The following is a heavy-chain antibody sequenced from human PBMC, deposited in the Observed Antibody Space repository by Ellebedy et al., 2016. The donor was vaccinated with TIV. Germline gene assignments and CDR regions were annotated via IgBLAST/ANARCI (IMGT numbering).Heavy chain of an antibody. J-gene: IGHJ4*02. D-gene: IGHD2-15*01. CDR2: IDYRGST. V-gene: IGHV4-39*07. Sequence: SETLSLTCSVSGGSISSTDYYWGWIRQPPGKGLEWLGSIDYRGSTYYNPSLKSRISILLDTSKNQFSLKLSSVTAADTAVYYCTRRGYCSGGICHSPDYWGQGSLVTVSS. CDR1: GGSISSTDYY. CDR3: TRRGYCSGGICHSPDY.